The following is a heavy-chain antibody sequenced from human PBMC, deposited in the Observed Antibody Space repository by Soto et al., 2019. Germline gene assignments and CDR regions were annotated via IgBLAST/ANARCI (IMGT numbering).Heavy chain of an antibody. D-gene: IGHD3-3*01. V-gene: IGHV3-30-3*02. Sequence: GGSLRLSCAASGFTFSSYAMHWVRQAPGKGLEWVAVISYDGSNKYYADSVKGRFTISRDNSKNTLYLQMNSLRAEDTAVYYCAKLHYDFWSTHQFPPVWGQGTTVTVSS. CDR1: GFTFSSYA. CDR2: ISYDGSNK. CDR3: AKLHYDFWSTHQFPPV. J-gene: IGHJ6*02.